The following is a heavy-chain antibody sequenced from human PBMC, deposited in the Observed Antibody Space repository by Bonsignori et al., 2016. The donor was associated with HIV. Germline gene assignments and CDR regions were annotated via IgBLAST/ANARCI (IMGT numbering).Heavy chain of an antibody. CDR2: IYWDDDK. CDR3: AEGGAAGFEY. V-gene: IGHV2-5*02. Sequence: WIRQPPGKALEWLALIYWDDDKRYSPSLKSRLTITKDTSKNQVVLRVTNMDPVDTATYYCAEGGAAGFEYWGQGTLVTVSS. D-gene: IGHD6-13*01. J-gene: IGHJ4*02.